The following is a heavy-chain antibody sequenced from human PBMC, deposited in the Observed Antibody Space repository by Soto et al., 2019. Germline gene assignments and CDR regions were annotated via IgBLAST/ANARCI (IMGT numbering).Heavy chain of an antibody. J-gene: IGHJ1*01. CDR1: GGSFSSYA. CDR3: PRALLWYIVRLIIYLDF. Sequence: SVKVSCKASGGSFSSYAISWVRQAAGQGREWMGGIIPIFGTANYAQKFQGRVTITADDATSTVYMDMSSLRSEATAVYYCPRALLWYIVRLIIYLDFCGQGTLVTVSS. V-gene: IGHV1-69*13. CDR2: IIPIFGTA. D-gene: IGHD6-13*01.